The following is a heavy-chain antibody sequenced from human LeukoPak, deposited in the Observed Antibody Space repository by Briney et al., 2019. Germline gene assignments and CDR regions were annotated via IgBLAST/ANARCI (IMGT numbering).Heavy chain of an antibody. J-gene: IGHJ4*03. CDR2: ISFDGGKT. V-gene: IGHV3-30-3*01. CDR1: GFTFSDYA. Sequence: GKSLRLSCGASGFTFSDYALHWVRQAPVKGLEWVAVISFDGGKTTYADSVRGRFTISRDNSKDTLYLQMSGLRGEDTAIYYCAKGSYRDYWGQGTLVSVSS. CDR3: AKGSYRDY.